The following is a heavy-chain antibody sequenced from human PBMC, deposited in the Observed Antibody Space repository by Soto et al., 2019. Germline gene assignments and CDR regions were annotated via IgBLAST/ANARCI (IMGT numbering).Heavy chain of an antibody. CDR1: GYSFTSYW. V-gene: IGHV5-51*01. CDR3: ARRPNLHCSSTGCYEQQPFDY. D-gene: IGHD2-2*01. CDR2: IYPGDSDT. J-gene: IGHJ4*02. Sequence: PGESLKISCKGSGYSFTSYWIGWVRQMPGKGLEWMGIIYPGDSDTRYSPSFQGQVTISADKSISTAYLQWSSLKASDTAMYYCARRPNLHCSSTGCYEQQPFDYWGQGTLVTVSS.